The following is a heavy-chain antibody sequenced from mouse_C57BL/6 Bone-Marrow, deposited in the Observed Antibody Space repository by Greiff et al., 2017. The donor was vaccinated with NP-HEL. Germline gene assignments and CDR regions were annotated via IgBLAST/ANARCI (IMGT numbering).Heavy chain of an antibody. Sequence: QVQLKQSRAELARPGASVKLSCKASGYTFTSYGISWVKQRTGQGLEWIGEIYPRSGNTYYNEKFKGKATLTADKSSSTAYMELRSLTSEDSAVYFCARDRLDAMDYWGQGTSVTVSS. V-gene: IGHV1-81*01. CDR3: ARDRLDAMDY. CDR2: IYPRSGNT. D-gene: IGHD2-14*01. J-gene: IGHJ4*01. CDR1: GYTFTSYG.